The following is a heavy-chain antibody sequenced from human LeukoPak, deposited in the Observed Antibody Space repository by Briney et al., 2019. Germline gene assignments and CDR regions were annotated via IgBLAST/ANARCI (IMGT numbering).Heavy chain of an antibody. J-gene: IGHJ3*02. V-gene: IGHV4-59*01. D-gene: IGHD3-22*01. CDR3: ARDLADYYDSSGDAFDI. Sequence: KPSETLSLTCTVSGGSISSYYWSWIRQPPGKGLEWIGYIYYSGSTNYNPSLKSRVTISVDTSKNQFSLKLSSVTAADTAVYYCARDLADYYDSSGDAFDIWGQGTMVTVSS. CDR1: GGSISSYY. CDR2: IYYSGST.